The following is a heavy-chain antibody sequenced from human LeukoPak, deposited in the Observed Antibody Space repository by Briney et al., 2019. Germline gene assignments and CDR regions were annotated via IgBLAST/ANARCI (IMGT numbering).Heavy chain of an antibody. Sequence: SSETLSLTCPVSGGSISSYYWSWIRQPPGKGLEWIGYIYYSGSTNYNPSLKSRVTISVDTSKNQFSLKLSSVTAADTAVYYCARLRGVFDYWGQGTLVTVSS. D-gene: IGHD3-10*01. CDR3: ARLRGVFDY. J-gene: IGHJ4*02. V-gene: IGHV4-59*08. CDR1: GGSISSYY. CDR2: IYYSGST.